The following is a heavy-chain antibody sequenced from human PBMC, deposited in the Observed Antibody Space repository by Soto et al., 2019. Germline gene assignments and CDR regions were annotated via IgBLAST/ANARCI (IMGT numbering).Heavy chain of an antibody. CDR3: ARDGPSPYSSSWYPNYYYYGMDV. Sequence: PSETLSLTCTVSGGSISSYYWSWIRQPPGKGLEWIGYIYYSGSTNYNPSLKSRVTISVDTSKNQFFLKLSSVTAADTAVYYCARDGPSPYSSSWYPNYYYYGMDVWGQGTTVTVSS. D-gene: IGHD6-13*01. CDR2: IYYSGST. V-gene: IGHV4-59*01. J-gene: IGHJ6*02. CDR1: GGSISSYY.